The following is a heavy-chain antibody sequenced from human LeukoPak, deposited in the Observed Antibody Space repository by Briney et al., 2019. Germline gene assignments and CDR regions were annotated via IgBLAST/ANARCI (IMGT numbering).Heavy chain of an antibody. V-gene: IGHV4-39*01. CDR1: GGSIGSSAYY. D-gene: IGHD1-26*01. CDR3: ARHPSYFAFDI. Sequence: SETLSLTCAVSGGSIGSSAYYWGWIRQPPGKGLEWIGSIYYSGSTHYNPSLKSRVTISIDTSKNQFSLNLSSVTAADTAVYYCARHPSYFAFDIWGQGTMVTVSS. J-gene: IGHJ3*02. CDR2: IYYSGST.